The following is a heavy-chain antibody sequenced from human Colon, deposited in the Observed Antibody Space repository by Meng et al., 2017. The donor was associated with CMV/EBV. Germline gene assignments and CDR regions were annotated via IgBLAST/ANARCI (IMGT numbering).Heavy chain of an antibody. D-gene: IGHD2-2*01. CDR1: GFTFSSYW. CDR2: IKQDGSEK. V-gene: IGHV3-7*01. Sequence: GESLKISCAASGFTFSSYWMSWVRQAPGKGLEWVATIKQDGSEKYYVDSVKGRFTISRDNSKNSLYLQMNSLRAEDTAVYYCARDVVVPAAISYYYYGMDVWGQGTTVTVSS. CDR3: ARDVVVPAAISYYYYGMDV. J-gene: IGHJ6*02.